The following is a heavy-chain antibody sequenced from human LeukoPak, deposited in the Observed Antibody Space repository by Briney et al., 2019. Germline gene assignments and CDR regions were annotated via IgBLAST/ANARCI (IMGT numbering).Heavy chain of an antibody. CDR3: ARSLGVDY. CDR2: IYHSGST. V-gene: IGHV4-38-2*02. D-gene: IGHD2-8*01. CDR1: GYSISSGYY. J-gene: IGHJ4*02. Sequence: SETLSLTCTVSGYSISSGYYWGWIRQPPVKGLEWIGSIYHSGSTYYKPSLKSRVTISVDTSKNQFSLKLSSVTAADTAVYYCARSLGVDYWGQGTLVTVSS.